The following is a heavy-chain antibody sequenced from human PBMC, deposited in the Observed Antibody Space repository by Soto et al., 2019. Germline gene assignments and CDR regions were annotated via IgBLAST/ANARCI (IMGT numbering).Heavy chain of an antibody. CDR2: ISAYKGNT. CDR1: GYTVLSYG. D-gene: IGHD1-26*01. V-gene: IGHV1-18*01. J-gene: IGHJ6*02. CDR3: ARVGVTFNYLYGMYV. Sequence: ASVKVSCKASGYTVLSYGIGRVRKATGQGLEWMGWISAYKGNTNYAQKLQGRVTMTTDTSTSTAYLELRSLRSDDTAVYYCARVGVTFNYLYGMYVWGQETRVTVSS.